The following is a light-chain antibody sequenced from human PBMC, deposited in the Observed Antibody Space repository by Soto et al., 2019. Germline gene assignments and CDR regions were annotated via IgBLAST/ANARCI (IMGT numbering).Light chain of an antibody. V-gene: IGKV3-15*01. CDR3: QQYNNWPRT. J-gene: IGKJ1*01. CDR1: QSVSSG. Sequence: EIVMTHSLATLSVSPCERATLSFRASQSVSSGLARYQQKPGQAPRLLIYGASTRATGIPARFSGSGSGTEFTLTISSLQSEDFAVYYCQQYNNWPRTFGQGTKV. CDR2: GAS.